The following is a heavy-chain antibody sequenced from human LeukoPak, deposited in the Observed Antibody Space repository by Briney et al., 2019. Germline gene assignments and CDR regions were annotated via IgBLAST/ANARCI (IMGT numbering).Heavy chain of an antibody. D-gene: IGHD1-1*01. J-gene: IGHJ4*02. CDR3: ARRRGTTLSFDY. CDR2: INAYNGNT. Sequence: SVKVSRKASGYTFTSYGFSWVRQPPAPGLEWVGWINAYNGNTNYAQKLQGRVTMTTDTSTSTAYMELRSLSFDDTAVYYCARRRGTTLSFDYWGQGTLVTVSS. CDR1: GYTFTSYG. V-gene: IGHV1-18*01.